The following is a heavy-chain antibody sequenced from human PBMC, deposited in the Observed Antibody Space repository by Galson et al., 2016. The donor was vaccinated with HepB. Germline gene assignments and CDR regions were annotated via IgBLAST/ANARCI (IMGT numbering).Heavy chain of an antibody. V-gene: IGHV3-64D*09. J-gene: IGHJ4*02. D-gene: IGHD3-10*01. CDR2: ISSNGGST. CDR1: GFTFSSYA. CDR3: VKGEPLLWFGELLLRDYFDY. Sequence: SLRLSCAASGFTFSSYAMHWVRQAPGKGLEYVSAISSNGGSTYYADSVKGRFTISRDNSKNTPYLQMSSLRAEDTAVYYCVKGEPLLWFGELLLRDYFDYWGQGTLVTVSS.